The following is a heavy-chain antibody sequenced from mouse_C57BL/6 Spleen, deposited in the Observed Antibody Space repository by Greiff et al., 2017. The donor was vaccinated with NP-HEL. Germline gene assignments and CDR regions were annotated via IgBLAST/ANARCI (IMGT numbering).Heavy chain of an antibody. V-gene: IGHV3-6*01. CDR3: ASQYGSSPYWYFDV. Sequence: EVKLQEPGPGLVKPSQSLSLTCSVTGYSITSGYYWNWIRQFPGNQLELMGYISYDGSNNYNPSLKNRISITRDTSKNQFFLKLNSVTTEDTATYYCASQYGSSPYWYFDVWGTGTTVTVSS. J-gene: IGHJ1*03. D-gene: IGHD1-1*01. CDR1: GYSITSGYY. CDR2: ISYDGSN.